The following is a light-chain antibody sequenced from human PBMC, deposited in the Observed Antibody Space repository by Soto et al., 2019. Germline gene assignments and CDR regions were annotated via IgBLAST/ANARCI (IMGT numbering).Light chain of an antibody. V-gene: IGLV1-51*01. Sequence: QAVVTQPPSVSAAPGQKVTISCSGSTSNIGNNYVSWFQQLPGTAPKLLIYDNHKRPSGIPDRFSASKSGTSATLAITGLQTGDEADYHCGTWDSNLRIVVFGGGTKLPVL. J-gene: IGLJ2*01. CDR1: TSNIGNNY. CDR3: GTWDSNLRIVV. CDR2: DNH.